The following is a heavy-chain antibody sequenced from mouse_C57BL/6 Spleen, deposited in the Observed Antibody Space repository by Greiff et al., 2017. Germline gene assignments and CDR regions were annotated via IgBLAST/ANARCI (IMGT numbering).Heavy chain of an antibody. CDR3: ARVYYGYDGTGYYFDY. CDR1: GYTFTSYW. V-gene: IGHV1-72*01. D-gene: IGHD2-2*01. Sequence: VQLQQPGAELVKPGASVQLSCKASGYTFTSYWMHWVKQRPGRGREWIGRIDPNSGGTKYNEKFKSKATLTVDKPSSTAYMQLSSLTSEDSAVYYCARVYYGYDGTGYYFDYWGQGTTLTVSS. CDR2: IDPNSGGT. J-gene: IGHJ2*01.